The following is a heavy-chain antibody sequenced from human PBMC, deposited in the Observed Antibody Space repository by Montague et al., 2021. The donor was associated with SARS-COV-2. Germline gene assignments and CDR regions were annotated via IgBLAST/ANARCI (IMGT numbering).Heavy chain of an antibody. CDR1: TDSFSGYY. Sequence: SETLSLTCAVYTDSFSGYYWSWIRQSPGKGLEWIGKITHSGSTNHNPSLQSRVTISVDKSKKQVSLKLRSLTAADTAVYYCARGADYDFWSGFLRYKWSGPWGQGTPVIVSS. CDR3: ARGADYDFWSGFLRYKWSGP. J-gene: IGHJ5*02. CDR2: ITHSGST. D-gene: IGHD3-3*01. V-gene: IGHV4-34*01.